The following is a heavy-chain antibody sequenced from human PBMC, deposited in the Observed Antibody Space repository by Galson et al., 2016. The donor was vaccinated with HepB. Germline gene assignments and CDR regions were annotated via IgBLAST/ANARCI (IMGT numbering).Heavy chain of an antibody. CDR2: ISSNYNYT. J-gene: IGHJ3*02. CDR1: GFTFSDYY. V-gene: IGHV3-11*06. CDR3: ARRNWNDAFDI. Sequence: SLRLSCAASGFTFSDYYMSWIRQAPGKGLEWVSYISSNYNYTNYADSVKGRFTIARDNDKNSLYLQMNSLRAEDTAVYYCARRNWNDAFDIWGQGTMVSVSS. D-gene: IGHD1-1*01.